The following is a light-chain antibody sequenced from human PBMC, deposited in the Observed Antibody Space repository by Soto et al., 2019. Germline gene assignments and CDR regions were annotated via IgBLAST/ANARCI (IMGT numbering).Light chain of an antibody. CDR3: SSYTSSSTLVV. CDR1: SSDIGGYNS. Sequence: QSALTQPASVSGSPGQSITISCTGTSSDIGGYNSVSWYQQHPGKAPILMIYEVSNRPSGVSNRFSGPKSGNTASLTISGLQTEDEADYYCSSYTSSSTLVVFGGGTKLTVL. CDR2: EVS. V-gene: IGLV2-14*01. J-gene: IGLJ2*01.